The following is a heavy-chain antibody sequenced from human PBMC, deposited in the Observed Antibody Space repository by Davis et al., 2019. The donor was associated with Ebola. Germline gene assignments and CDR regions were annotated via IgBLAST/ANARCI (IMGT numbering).Heavy chain of an antibody. CDR2: IYYTGGT. D-gene: IGHD2-15*01. V-gene: IGHV4-59*01. CDR3: VRDGCPGGSCYCGDY. CDR1: GGSMTRYH. Sequence: PSETLSLTCTVSGGSMTRYHWNWIRQSPGKGLEWIGFIYYTGGTKYNPSLESRVTISVDKSKNQFSLILNSVTAADTAVYYCVRDGCPGGSCYCGDYWGQGTLVTVSS. J-gene: IGHJ4*02.